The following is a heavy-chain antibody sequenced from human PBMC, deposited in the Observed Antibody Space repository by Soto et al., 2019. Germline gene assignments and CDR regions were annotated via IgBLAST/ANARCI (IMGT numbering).Heavy chain of an antibody. J-gene: IGHJ6*02. Sequence: QLQLQESGPGLVKPSETLSLTCNVSGGSISTSYDYWGWIRQPPGKRLEWIGTTYYNGNTYYNPSLMSRVTISIDTSNNQFSLNLRSVTAADTALYYCARHHTSAYNYGLDVWGQGTTVTVSS. V-gene: IGHV4-39*01. CDR1: GGSISTSYDY. CDR3: ARHHTSAYNYGLDV. CDR2: TYYNGNT.